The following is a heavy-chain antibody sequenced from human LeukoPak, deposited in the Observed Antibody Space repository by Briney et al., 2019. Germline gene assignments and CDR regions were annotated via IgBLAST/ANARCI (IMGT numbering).Heavy chain of an antibody. D-gene: IGHD1-1*01. V-gene: IGHV1-46*01. CDR3: ARDRGQHAFDI. J-gene: IGHJ3*02. Sequence: ASVKVSCKASGYTLTSYFMHWVRQAPGQGLEWMGIINPSGGSTSYAQKFQGRVTMTRDMPTTTVYMELSSLRSEDTAVYYCARDRGQHAFDIWGQGTMVTVSS. CDR1: GYTLTSYF. CDR2: INPSGGST.